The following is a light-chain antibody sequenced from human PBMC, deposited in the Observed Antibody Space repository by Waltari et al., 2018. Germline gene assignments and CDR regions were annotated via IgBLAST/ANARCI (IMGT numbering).Light chain of an antibody. V-gene: IGLV2-23*02. J-gene: IGLJ1*01. CDR1: SSDIGSCTL. CDR3: CSYAGTIPFV. Sequence: QSALTQTASVSGPPGQSLTISCTGTSSDIGSCTLVCCYQQHPGKAPKLMIYEVSQLPSGVSNRFSVSKSSNTASLTISWLQAEDEADYYCCSYAGTIPFVFGTGTKVTVL. CDR2: EVS.